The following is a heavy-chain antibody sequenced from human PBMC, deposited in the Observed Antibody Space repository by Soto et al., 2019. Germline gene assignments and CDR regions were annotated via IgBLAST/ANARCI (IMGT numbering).Heavy chain of an antibody. CDR2: IYSGGNT. J-gene: IGHJ4*02. D-gene: IGHD3-22*01. CDR3: ARVSGYYYEIDY. Sequence: PGGSLRLSCAASGFTVSSNYMSWVRQAPGKGLEWVSLIYSGGNTYYADSVKGRFTISRDNSKNTLYLQMNSLRAEDTAVYYCARVSGYYYEIDYWGQGTPVTVSS. CDR1: GFTVSSNY. V-gene: IGHV3-66*01.